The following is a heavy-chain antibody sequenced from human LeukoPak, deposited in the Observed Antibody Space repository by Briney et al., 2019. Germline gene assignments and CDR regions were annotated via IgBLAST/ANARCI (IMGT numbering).Heavy chain of an antibody. D-gene: IGHD1-26*01. CDR3: GRDGPLGGATFDY. V-gene: IGHV3-30-3*01. CDR2: ISYDGSNK. CDR1: GFTFSSYA. J-gene: IGHJ4*02. Sequence: TGRSLRLSCAASGFTFSSYAMHWVRQAPGKGLEWVAVISYDGSNKYYADSVKGRFTISRDNSKNTLYLQMNSLRAEDTAVYYCGRDGPLGGATFDYWGQGPLVTVSS.